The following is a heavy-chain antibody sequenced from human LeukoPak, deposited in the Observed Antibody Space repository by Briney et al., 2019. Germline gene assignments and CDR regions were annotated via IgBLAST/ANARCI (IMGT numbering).Heavy chain of an antibody. V-gene: IGHV4-30-4*01. CDR2: VYYSGST. J-gene: IGHJ5*02. Sequence: SETLSLTCTVSGGFISSGDYYWSWIRQPPGKGLEWSGYVYYSGSTYYNPSLKSRVTISVDTSKNQFSLKLSSVTAADTAVYYCARGPRIVVVVAATHYWFDPWGQGTLVTVSS. CDR1: GGFISSGDYY. CDR3: ARGPRIVVVVAATHYWFDP. D-gene: IGHD2-15*01.